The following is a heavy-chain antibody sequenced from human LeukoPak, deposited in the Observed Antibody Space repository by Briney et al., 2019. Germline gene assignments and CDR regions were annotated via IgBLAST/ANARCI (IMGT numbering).Heavy chain of an antibody. CDR2: IWYDGSNK. D-gene: IGHD6-13*01. J-gene: IGHJ6*02. V-gene: IGHV3-33*01. CDR1: GFTFSSYG. CDR3: ARDALLAAAGTGDYYYGMDV. Sequence: GGSLRLSCAASGFTFSSYGMHWVRRAPGKGLEWVAVIWYDGSNKYYADSVKGRFTISRDNSKNTLYLQMNSLRAEDTAVYYCARDALLAAAGTGDYYYGMDVWGQGTTVTVSS.